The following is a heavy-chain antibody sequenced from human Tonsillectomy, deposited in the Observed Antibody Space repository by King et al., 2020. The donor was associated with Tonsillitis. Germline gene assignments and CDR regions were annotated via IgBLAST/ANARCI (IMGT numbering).Heavy chain of an antibody. J-gene: IGHJ4*02. CDR2: ISYDGINK. CDR1: GFTFSSYA. CDR3: ARESKYDSSPIGY. D-gene: IGHD3-22*01. V-gene: IGHV3-30-3*01. Sequence: VQLVESGGGVVQPGRSLRLSCEVSGFTFSSYAINWVRQAPGKGLEWVAVISYDGINKYYADSVKGRFTISRDNFKNTLYLQMNSLRAEDTAVYYCARESKYDSSPIGYWGQGTLVTVSS.